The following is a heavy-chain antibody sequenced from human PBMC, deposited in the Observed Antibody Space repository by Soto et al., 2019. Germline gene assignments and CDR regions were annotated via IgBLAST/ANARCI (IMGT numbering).Heavy chain of an antibody. D-gene: IGHD5-12*01. V-gene: IGHV4-31*03. J-gene: IGHJ4*02. CDR1: GGSVSSGGYY. CDR3: ARVQSEYSGYDPYYFDY. Sequence: PSETLSLTCTVSGGSVSSGGYYWSWIRQHPGKGLEWIGYIYYSGSTYYNPSLKSRVTISVDTSKNQFSLKLSSVTAADTAVYYCARVQSEYSGYDPYYFDYWGQGTLDTVSS. CDR2: IYYSGST.